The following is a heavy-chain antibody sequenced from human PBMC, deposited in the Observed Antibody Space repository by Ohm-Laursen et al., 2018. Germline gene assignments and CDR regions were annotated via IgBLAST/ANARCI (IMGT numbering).Heavy chain of an antibody. CDR1: GFTMRNYW. V-gene: IGHV3-7*01. CDR2: IKPDASEE. Sequence: SLRLSCAASGFTMRNYWMSWVRQAPGKGLEWMANIKPDASEEHYVDSVKGRFTISRDNANNSVYLQMNSLRAEDTAVYYCARDPPEDSSWYADYWGQGTLVTVSP. CDR3: ARDPPEDSSWYADY. J-gene: IGHJ4*02. D-gene: IGHD6-13*01.